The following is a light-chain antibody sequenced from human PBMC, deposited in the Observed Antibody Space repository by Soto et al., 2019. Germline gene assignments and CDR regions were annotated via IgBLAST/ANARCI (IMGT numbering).Light chain of an antibody. CDR1: ETIGRS. V-gene: IGKV3-11*01. CDR3: LQRSDWRT. J-gene: IGKJ1*01. Sequence: EIVLTQSPGTHSLSPGKGATLSCRASETIGRSLAWYQQRPGQAPRLLIYDASNRATGIPARFSGSGSGTDFTLTISRLEPEDFAVYYCLQRSDWRTFGRGTKVDIK. CDR2: DAS.